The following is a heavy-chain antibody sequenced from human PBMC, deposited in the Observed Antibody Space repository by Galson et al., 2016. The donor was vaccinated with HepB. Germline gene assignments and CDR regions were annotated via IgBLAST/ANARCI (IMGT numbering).Heavy chain of an antibody. CDR3: ARAASRDSSSWYGAEYFQH. D-gene: IGHD6-13*01. Sequence: SVKVSCKASGYTFTRYYMPWVRQAPGQGLEWMGIINPNGGSTRYSQTFQGRVTMTRDTSTSTVYMELSSLRSEDTAVYYCARAASRDSSSWYGAEYFQHWGQGTLVTVSS. V-gene: IGHV1-46*01. CDR1: GYTFTRYY. J-gene: IGHJ1*01. CDR2: INPNGGST.